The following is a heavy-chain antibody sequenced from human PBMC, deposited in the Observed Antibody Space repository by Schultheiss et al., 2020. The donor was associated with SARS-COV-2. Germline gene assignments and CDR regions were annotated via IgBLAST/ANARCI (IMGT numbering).Heavy chain of an antibody. D-gene: IGHD3-10*01. CDR2: IIPNSGGT. Sequence: ASVKVSCKASGGTFSSYAISWVRQAPGQGLEWMGRIIPNSGGTNYAQKFQGWVTMTRDTSISTAYMELSRLRSDDTAVYYCARGYGSRPGDYWGQGTLVTVSS. CDR1: GGTFSSYA. V-gene: IGHV1-2*04. J-gene: IGHJ4*02. CDR3: ARGYGSRPGDY.